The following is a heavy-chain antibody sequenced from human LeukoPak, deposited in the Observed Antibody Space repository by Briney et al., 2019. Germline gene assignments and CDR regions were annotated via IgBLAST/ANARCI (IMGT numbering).Heavy chain of an antibody. Sequence: PSETLSLTCTVSGDSISGSSYYWGWIRQPPGKGLEWIGSIYYSGSTSYNPSLKSRVTISVDTSKNQFSLKLSSVTAADTAVYYCARYIDTDCSGGSCYKRYFDLWGRGTLVTVSS. D-gene: IGHD2-15*01. CDR2: IYYSGST. CDR1: GDSISGSSYY. V-gene: IGHV4-39*07. CDR3: ARYIDTDCSGGSCYKRYFDL. J-gene: IGHJ2*01.